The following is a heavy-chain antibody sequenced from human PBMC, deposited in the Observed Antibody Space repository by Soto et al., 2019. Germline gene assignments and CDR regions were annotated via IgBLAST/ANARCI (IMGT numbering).Heavy chain of an antibody. Sequence: QVQLVESGGGVVQPGRSLRLSCAASGFTFSSYAMHWVRQAPGKGLEWVAVISYDGSNKYYSASVKGRFNISRDNSKKTLYLQMNSLRAEDTAVYYCAREGVVDRAIVNYYYGMDVWGQGTTVTVSS. J-gene: IGHJ6*02. V-gene: IGHV3-30-3*01. CDR1: GFTFSSYA. CDR2: ISYDGSNK. D-gene: IGHD5-18*01. CDR3: AREGVVDRAIVNYYYGMDV.